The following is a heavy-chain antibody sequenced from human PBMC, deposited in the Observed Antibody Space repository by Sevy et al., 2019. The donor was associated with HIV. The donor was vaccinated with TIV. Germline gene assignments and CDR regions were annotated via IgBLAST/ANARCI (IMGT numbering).Heavy chain of an antibody. D-gene: IGHD3-16*01. Sequence: GGSLRLSCAASGFSFITNWMTWFPQAPGKGREGGATWNQEGTEGDKVDSVKGRFTISRDNTKTSLFLQMNSLSAEDTGVYYCVREGLGGFSYSLDCWGQGTLVTVSS. V-gene: IGHV3-7*01. J-gene: IGHJ4*02. CDR2: WNQEGTEG. CDR3: VREGLGGFSYSLDC. CDR1: GFSFITNW.